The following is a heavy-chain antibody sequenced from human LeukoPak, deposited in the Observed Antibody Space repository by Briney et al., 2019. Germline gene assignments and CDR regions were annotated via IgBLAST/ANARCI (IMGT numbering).Heavy chain of an antibody. D-gene: IGHD4-17*01. J-gene: IGHJ5*02. CDR3: ARSATVTTRAIFDP. CDR2: MNPNSGNT. Sequence: PEASVKVSCKASGYTFTNYDINWVRQATGQGLERMGWMNPNSGNTGYAQKFQGRVTMTRNTSISTAYMELSSLRSEDTAVYYCARSATVTTRAIFDPWGQGTLVTVSS. V-gene: IGHV1-8*01. CDR1: GYTFTNYD.